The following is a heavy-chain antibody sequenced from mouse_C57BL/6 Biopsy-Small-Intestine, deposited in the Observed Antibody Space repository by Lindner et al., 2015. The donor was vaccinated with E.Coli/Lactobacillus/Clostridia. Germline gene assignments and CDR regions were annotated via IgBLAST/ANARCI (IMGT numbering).Heavy chain of an antibody. V-gene: IGHV1S126*01. CDR3: ARSDYDIISGSSLFDS. CDR1: GYTFTSYG. D-gene: IGHD2-4*01. Sequence: SVKVSCKASGYTFTSYGISWVRQAPGQGLEWMGWISGYNGNTNYAQKFQDRVTMTTDTSTSTAYMELRSLRSDDTAVYYCARSDYDIISGSSLFDSWGQGTLVTVSS. J-gene: IGHJ4*01. CDR2: ISGYNGNT.